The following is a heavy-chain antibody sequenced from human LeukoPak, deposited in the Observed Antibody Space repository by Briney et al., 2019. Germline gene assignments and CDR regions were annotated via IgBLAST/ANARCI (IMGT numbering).Heavy chain of an antibody. V-gene: IGHV3-53*01. CDR1: GFTVSSNY. Sequence: GGSLRLSCAASGFTVSSNYMSLVRQAPGKGLEWVSVIYSGGSTYYADSVKGRFTISRDNSKNTLYLQMNSLRAEDTAVYYRARAGYYYDSSGYYYVDYWGQGTLVTVSS. CDR3: ARAGYYYDSSGYYYVDY. CDR2: IYSGGST. D-gene: IGHD3-22*01. J-gene: IGHJ4*02.